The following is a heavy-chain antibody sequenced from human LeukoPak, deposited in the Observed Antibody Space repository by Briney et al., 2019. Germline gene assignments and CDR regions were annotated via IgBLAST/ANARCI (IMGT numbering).Heavy chain of an antibody. V-gene: IGHV3-23*01. CDR2: ISGSGGSI. D-gene: IGHD6-19*01. CDR1: GFTFSSYA. CDR3: AKDIAVAPSFGY. Sequence: GGSLRLSCAASGFTFSSYAMSWVRQAPGKGLEWVSAISGSGGSIYYADSVKGRFTISRDNSKNTLYLQMNSLRAEDTAVYYCAKDIAVAPSFGYWGQGTLVTVSS. J-gene: IGHJ4*02.